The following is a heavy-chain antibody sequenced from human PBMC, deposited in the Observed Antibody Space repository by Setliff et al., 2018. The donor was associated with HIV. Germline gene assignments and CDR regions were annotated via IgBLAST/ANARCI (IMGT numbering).Heavy chain of an antibody. J-gene: IGHJ4*02. CDR1: DSGTYY. CDR2: VSSRGDT. D-gene: IGHD2-8*02. V-gene: IGHV4-4*07. Sequence: ETLYLTCTVSDSGTYYWSWIRQPAGKGLEWIGRVSSRGDTNYNPSLKSRVTMSVDTSKNQFSLKLTSVTASDTAVYYCARAAAGNTGPFDLWGQGSPGT. CDR3: ARAAAGNTGPFDL.